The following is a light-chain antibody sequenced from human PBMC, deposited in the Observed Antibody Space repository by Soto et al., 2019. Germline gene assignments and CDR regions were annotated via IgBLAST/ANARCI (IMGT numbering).Light chain of an antibody. CDR3: QQRDNSPPRWT. CDR2: DTS. J-gene: IGKJ1*01. Sequence: EIVLTQSPATLPLSPGERATLSCRASQSVGRYLAWYQQKPGQAPRLLIYDTSNRATGIPARFFGSGSVTDFTLTIDSLEPEDFAVYYCQQRDNSPPRWTFGQGTKVEI. CDR1: QSVGRY. V-gene: IGKV3-11*01.